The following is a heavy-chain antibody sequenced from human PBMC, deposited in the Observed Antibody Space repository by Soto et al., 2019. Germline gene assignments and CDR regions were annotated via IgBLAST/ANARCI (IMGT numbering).Heavy chain of an antibody. CDR2: IYYSGST. Sequence: QVQLQESGPGLVKPSQTLSLTCTVSGGSISSGDYYWSWIRQPPGKGLEWIGYIYYSGSTYYNPSRKSRVTISVDTSKNQFSLKLSSVSAADTAVYYCAREDRYCSGGSCYSALDYWGRGTLVTVSS. V-gene: IGHV4-30-4*01. CDR3: AREDRYCSGGSCYSALDY. J-gene: IGHJ4*02. CDR1: GGSISSGDYY. D-gene: IGHD2-15*01.